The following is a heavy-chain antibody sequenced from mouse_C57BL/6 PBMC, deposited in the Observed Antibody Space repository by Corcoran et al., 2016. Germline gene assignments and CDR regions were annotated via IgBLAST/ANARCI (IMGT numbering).Heavy chain of an antibody. D-gene: IGHD1-1*01. CDR1: GYTFTDYY. J-gene: IGHJ4*01. CDR3: ARGYYDGAIDY. Sequence: QVQLKQSGAELVRPGASVKLSCKASGYTFTDYYINWVKQRPGQGLEWIARIYPGSGNTYYNEKFKGKATLTAEKSSSTAYMQLSILTSEDSAVYFCARGYYDGAIDYWGQGTSVTVSS. CDR2: IYPGSGNT. V-gene: IGHV1-76*01.